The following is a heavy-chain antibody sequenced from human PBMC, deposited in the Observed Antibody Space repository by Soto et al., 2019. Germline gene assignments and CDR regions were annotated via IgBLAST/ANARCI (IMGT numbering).Heavy chain of an antibody. Sequence: PGGSLRLSCAASGFTFSSYAMSWVRQAPGKGLEWVSCISNSGGGTYYADSVRGRFTISRDNSKNTLYLQMNSLRAEDTAVYYCAKEDVGGYYYSGLWGRGTLVTVSS. CDR3: AKEDVGGYYYSGL. CDR1: GFTFSSYA. V-gene: IGHV3-23*01. CDR2: ISNSGGGT. D-gene: IGHD1-26*01. J-gene: IGHJ4*02.